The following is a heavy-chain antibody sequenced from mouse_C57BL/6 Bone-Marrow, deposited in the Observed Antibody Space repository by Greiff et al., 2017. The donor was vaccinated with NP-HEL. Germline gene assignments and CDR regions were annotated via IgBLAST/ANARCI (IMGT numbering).Heavy chain of an antibody. CDR2: ISYDGSN. J-gene: IGHJ4*01. V-gene: IGHV3-6*01. CDR3: ARGLYH. Sequence: EVHLVESGPGLVKPSQSLSLTCSVTGYSITSGYYWNWIRQFPGNNLEWMGYISYDGSNNYNPSLKNRISITRDTSKNQFFLKLNSVTTEDTATYYCARGLYHWGQGTSVTVSS. CDR1: GYSITSGYY. D-gene: IGHD1-3*01.